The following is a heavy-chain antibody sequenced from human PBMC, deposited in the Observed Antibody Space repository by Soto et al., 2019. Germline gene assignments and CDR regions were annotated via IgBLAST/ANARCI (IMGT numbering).Heavy chain of an antibody. CDR1: GFSFSTYW. D-gene: IGHD3-16*01. CDR3: LRDGGLT. V-gene: IGHV3-7*04. CDR2: INQDGSDK. Sequence: EVQLVESAGDLVQPGGSLRLSCAASGFSFSTYWMSWVRQAPGKGLEWVAHINQDGSDKYYVDSVKGRFTISRDNTKNSLFLQMNSLRAEDAAVYYCLRDGGLTWGQGTLVTVSS. J-gene: IGHJ5*02.